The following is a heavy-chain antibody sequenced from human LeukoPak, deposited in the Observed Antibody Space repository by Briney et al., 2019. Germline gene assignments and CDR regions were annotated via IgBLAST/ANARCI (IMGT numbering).Heavy chain of an antibody. Sequence: SETLSLTCAVFGGSISSGGYSWSWIRQPPGKGLEWIGYIYHSGSTYYIPSLENRLTISVDTSKNQFSLKLTSVTAADTAVYYCARVSGWSDAFDIWGQGTMVTVSS. V-gene: IGHV4-30-2*01. D-gene: IGHD6-19*01. J-gene: IGHJ3*02. CDR2: IYHSGST. CDR1: GGSISSGGYS. CDR3: ARVSGWSDAFDI.